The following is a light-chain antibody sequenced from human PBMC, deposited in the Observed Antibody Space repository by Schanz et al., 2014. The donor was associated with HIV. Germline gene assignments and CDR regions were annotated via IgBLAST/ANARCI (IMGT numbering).Light chain of an antibody. V-gene: IGLV2-14*03. CDR2: GVF. CDR1: NNDIGSYTY. Sequence: QSALTQPASVSGSPGQSITVSCTGTNNDIGSYTYVAWYQQHPGKAPKVVVYGVFDRPSGVSNRFSGSLSGNTASLIISGLQAEDEADYYCSSYTSSSTGVFGGGTKLTVL. CDR3: SSYTSSSTGV. J-gene: IGLJ3*02.